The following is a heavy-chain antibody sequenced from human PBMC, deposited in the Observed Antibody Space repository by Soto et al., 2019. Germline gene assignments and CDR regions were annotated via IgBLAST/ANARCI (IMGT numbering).Heavy chain of an antibody. V-gene: IGHV4-34*01. CDR3: ARDYSSSSFDY. Sequence: GYYWSWIRQPPGKGLEWIGEINHSGSTNYNPSLKSRVTISVDTSKNQFSLKLSSVTAADTAVYYCARDYSSSSFDYWGQGTLVTVSS. CDR2: INHSGST. J-gene: IGHJ4*02. D-gene: IGHD6-13*01. CDR1: GYY.